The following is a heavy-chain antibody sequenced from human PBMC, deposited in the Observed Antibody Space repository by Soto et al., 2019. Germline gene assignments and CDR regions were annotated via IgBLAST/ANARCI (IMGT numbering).Heavy chain of an antibody. CDR1: RGTFNTSP. D-gene: IGHD3-3*01. CDR2: IVPVFGMV. Sequence: QVLLAQSGAEVKKPGSSVKVSCQTSRGTFNTSPISWVRQAPGQGLEWLGDIVPVFGMVNYAQQFQDRLNLAAYGSTISVCMEVVRLTPEDSAVYFCATPHLRGRQYDYRSPATASLYHSGLGVWGQGTTVIVSS. J-gene: IGHJ6*02. CDR3: ATPHLRGRQYDYRSPATASLYHSGLGV. V-gene: IGHV1-69*01.